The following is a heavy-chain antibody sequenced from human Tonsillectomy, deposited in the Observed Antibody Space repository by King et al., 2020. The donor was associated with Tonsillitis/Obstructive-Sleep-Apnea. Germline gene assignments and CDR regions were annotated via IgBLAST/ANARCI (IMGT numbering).Heavy chain of an antibody. Sequence: VQLQESGPGLVKPSQTLSLTCTVSGVSISSGGYYCSWIRQHPGKGLEWIGYISYSGSTYFNPSLKILVTISVDTPKNQFSLKLRSVTAADTAVYYCAGASSSHRVGHYMDVWGKGTTVTVSS. CDR2: ISYSGST. CDR1: GVSISSGGYY. J-gene: IGHJ6*03. V-gene: IGHV4-31*01. D-gene: IGHD6-6*01. CDR3: AGASSSHRVGHYMDV.